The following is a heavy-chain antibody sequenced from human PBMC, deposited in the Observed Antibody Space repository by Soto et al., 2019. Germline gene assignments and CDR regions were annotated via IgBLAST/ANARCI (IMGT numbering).Heavy chain of an antibody. CDR1: GFTFSSYG. V-gene: IGHV3-30*18. Sequence: GGSLRLSCAASGFTFSSYGMHWVRQAPGKGLEWVAVISYDGSNKYYADSVKGRFTISRDNSKNTLYLQMNSLRAEDTAVYYCANGVPSEQWLVLGAFDIWGQGTMVTVSS. CDR2: ISYDGSNK. J-gene: IGHJ3*02. D-gene: IGHD6-19*01. CDR3: ANGVPSEQWLVLGAFDI.